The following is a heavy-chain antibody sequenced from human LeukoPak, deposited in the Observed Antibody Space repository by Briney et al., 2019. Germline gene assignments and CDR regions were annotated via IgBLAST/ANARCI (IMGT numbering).Heavy chain of an antibody. CDR1: GGSISSSSYY. CDR2: IYYSGST. CDR3: ARTLKGIAAADY. V-gene: IGHV4-39*01. Sequence: SGTLSLTCTVSGGSISSSSYYWGWVRQPPGKGRGWLGSIYYSGSTYYNPSLKSRVTISVDTSKNQFSLKLSSVTAADTAVYYCARTLKGIAAADYWGQGTLVTVSS. J-gene: IGHJ4*02. D-gene: IGHD6-13*01.